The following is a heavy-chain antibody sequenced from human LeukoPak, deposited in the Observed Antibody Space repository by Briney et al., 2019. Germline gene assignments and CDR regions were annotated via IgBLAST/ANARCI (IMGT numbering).Heavy chain of an antibody. CDR1: GFTFSSYA. J-gene: IGHJ4*02. CDR2: ISGSGGST. V-gene: IGHV3-23*01. D-gene: IGHD3-22*01. Sequence: GGSLRLSCAASGFTFSSYAMSWVRQAPGKGLEWVSAISGSGGSTYYADSVKGRFTISRDNSKNTLYLQMNSLRAEDTAVYYCAKPAYYYDSSGYYLDYWGQGTLVIVSS. CDR3: AKPAYYYDSSGYYLDY.